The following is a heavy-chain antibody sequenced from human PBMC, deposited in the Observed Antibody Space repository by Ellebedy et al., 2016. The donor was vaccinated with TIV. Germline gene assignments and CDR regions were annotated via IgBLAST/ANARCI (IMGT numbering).Heavy chain of an antibody. J-gene: IGHJ4*02. V-gene: IGHV3-30*02. Sequence: PGGSLRLSCAASGFKFSAYGMHWIRQAPGQGLESVTFIEYDGSTKDYADSVKGRFTISRDNSKNTLYLQMNGLRGADTAVYYCARKTSTWSADCWGQGTPVTVSS. CDR3: ARKTSTWSADC. CDR1: GFKFSAYG. CDR2: IEYDGSTK. D-gene: IGHD2-2*01.